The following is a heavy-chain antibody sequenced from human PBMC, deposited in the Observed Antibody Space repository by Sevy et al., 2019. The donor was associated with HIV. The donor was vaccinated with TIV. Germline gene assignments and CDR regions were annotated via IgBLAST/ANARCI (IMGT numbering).Heavy chain of an antibody. Sequence: GGSLRLSCAASGFIFSTYVMTWVRQAPGKGLEWVSTIYGSRGVTYYADYVKGRFTISRDNSKNTLYLQMNSLRTEDTAVYFCAGGRYDSSGSFDAFDIWGQGTMVTVSS. J-gene: IGHJ3*02. CDR2: IYGSRGVT. CDR1: GFIFSTYV. D-gene: IGHD3-22*01. V-gene: IGHV3-23*01. CDR3: AGGRYDSSGSFDAFDI.